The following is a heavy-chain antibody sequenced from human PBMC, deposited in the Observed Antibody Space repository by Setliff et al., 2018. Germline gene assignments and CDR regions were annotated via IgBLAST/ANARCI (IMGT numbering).Heavy chain of an antibody. CDR1: GLSYTNDW. J-gene: IGHJ4*02. Sequence: PGGSLRLSCTASGLSYTNDWVSWARQAPGKGLEWLASINPHGSEKYYADSVKGRFTISRDNAKNSLYLQMNSLRAEDTAVYYCARENYYVSSGYYYGVDYWGQGTLVTVSS. D-gene: IGHD3-22*01. CDR3: ARENYYVSSGYYYGVDY. V-gene: IGHV3-7*03. CDR2: INPHGSEK.